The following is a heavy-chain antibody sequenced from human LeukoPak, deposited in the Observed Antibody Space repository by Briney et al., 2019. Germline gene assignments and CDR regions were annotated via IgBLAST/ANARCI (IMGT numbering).Heavy chain of an antibody. Sequence: PGGSLRLSCAASGFSLSGYWMHWVRQAPGKGLVWVSRIGPDGTGITYADSVKGRFTISRDIAKNTVYLQMNSLRAEDPALYYCTRVQAGRSGLMDVWGRGTTVTVSS. CDR3: TRVQAGRSGLMDV. J-gene: IGHJ6*02. CDR2: IGPDGTGI. D-gene: IGHD2-8*02. CDR1: GFSLSGYW. V-gene: IGHV3-74*01.